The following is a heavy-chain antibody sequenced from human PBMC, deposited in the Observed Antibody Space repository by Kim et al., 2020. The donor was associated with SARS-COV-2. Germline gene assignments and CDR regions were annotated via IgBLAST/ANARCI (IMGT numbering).Heavy chain of an antibody. CDR2: T. V-gene: IGHV1-18*01. J-gene: IGHJ4*02. Sequence: TKYAQKVQGRCIMTTDTSTNTAYMDLWSLRSDDTAMYYCARGAYGDVSFDYWGQGTLVTVSS. D-gene: IGHD4-17*01. CDR3: ARGAYGDVSFDY.